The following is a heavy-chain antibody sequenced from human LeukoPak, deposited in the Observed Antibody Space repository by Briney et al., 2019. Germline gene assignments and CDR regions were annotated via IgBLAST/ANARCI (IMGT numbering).Heavy chain of an antibody. J-gene: IGHJ6*04. D-gene: IGHD4/OR15-4a*01. CDR1: GFTLRSYS. V-gene: IGHV3-21*01. CDR3: ARDLGDYGEVPPYYYYYGMDV. CDR2: ISSSSSYI. Sequence: RGSLTLSRAASGFTLRSYSMNWVRPAPGKGREWVSSISSSSSYIYYDESVKGRFTISRDKAKNSLYLQMNSLRAEDTAVYYCARDLGDYGEVPPYYYYYGMDVWGKGTTVTVSS.